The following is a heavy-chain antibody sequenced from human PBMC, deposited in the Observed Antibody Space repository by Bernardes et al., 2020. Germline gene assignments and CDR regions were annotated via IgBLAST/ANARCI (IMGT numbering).Heavy chain of an antibody. Sequence: SETLSLTCAVYGGSFSGYYWSWIRQLPGKGLEWIGEINHSGSTNYNPSLKSRVTISVDTSKNQLSLKLSSVTAADTAVYYCARGLYDFWSGILGWCDPWGEGTLVTVSS. CDR2: INHSGST. CDR1: GGSFSGYY. V-gene: IGHV4-34*01. D-gene: IGHD3-3*01. CDR3: ARGLYDFWSGILGWCDP. J-gene: IGHJ5*02.